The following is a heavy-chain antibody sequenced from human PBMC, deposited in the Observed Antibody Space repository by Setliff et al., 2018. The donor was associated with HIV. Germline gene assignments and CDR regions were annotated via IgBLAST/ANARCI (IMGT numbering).Heavy chain of an antibody. Sequence: GESLKISCAAYGFRFSNYWISWVRQAPGKGLEWVANIKQDGSEKYYVDSVRGRFTISRDNAENSLYLQMNSLRAEDTAVYYCARRAYCSSTTCFDNWGQGTLVTVSS. V-gene: IGHV3-7*01. D-gene: IGHD2-2*01. CDR1: GFRFSNYW. CDR2: IKQDGSEK. J-gene: IGHJ4*02. CDR3: ARRAYCSSTTCFDN.